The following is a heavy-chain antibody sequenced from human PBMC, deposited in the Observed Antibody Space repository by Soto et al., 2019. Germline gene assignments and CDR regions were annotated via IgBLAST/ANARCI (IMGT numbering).Heavy chain of an antibody. Sequence: QVQLQESGPGLVKPSQTLSLTCTVSGGSISSGDYYWSWIRQPPGKGLEWIGYIYYSGSTYYNPSLKSRVXIXVXXSKNQFSLKLSSVTAADTAVYYCARATRFATWFDPWGQGTLVTVSS. CDR3: ARATRFATWFDP. V-gene: IGHV4-30-4*01. J-gene: IGHJ5*02. D-gene: IGHD3-10*02. CDR1: GGSISSGDYY. CDR2: IYYSGST.